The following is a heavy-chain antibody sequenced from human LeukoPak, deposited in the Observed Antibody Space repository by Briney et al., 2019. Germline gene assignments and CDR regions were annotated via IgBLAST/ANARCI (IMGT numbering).Heavy chain of an antibody. J-gene: IGHJ4*02. V-gene: IGHV3-30*04. CDR1: GFTFSSYA. CDR2: ISYDGSNK. CDR3: ARDFRAAAGSGGY. D-gene: IGHD6-13*01. Sequence: PGRSLRLSCADSGFTFSSYAMHWVRQAPGKGLEWVAVISYDGSNKYYADSVKGRFTISRDNSKNTLYLQMNSLRAEDTAVYYCARDFRAAAGSGGYWGQGTLVSVSS.